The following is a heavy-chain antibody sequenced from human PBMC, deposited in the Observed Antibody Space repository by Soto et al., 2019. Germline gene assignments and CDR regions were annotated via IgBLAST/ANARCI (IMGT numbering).Heavy chain of an antibody. D-gene: IGHD4-17*01. CDR2: IIPILGIA. V-gene: IGHV1-69*02. CDR3: AGYGDVDAFDI. Sequence: QVQLVQSGAEVKKPRSSVKVSCKASGGTFSSYTISWVRQAPGQGLEWMGRIIPILGIANYAQKFQGRVTITADKSTSTAYMELSRLRYEDTALYYGAGYGDVDAFDIWGQGTMVTVSS. CDR1: GGTFSSYT. J-gene: IGHJ3*02.